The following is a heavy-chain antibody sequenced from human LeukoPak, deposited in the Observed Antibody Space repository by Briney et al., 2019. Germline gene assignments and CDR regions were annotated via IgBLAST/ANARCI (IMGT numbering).Heavy chain of an antibody. CDR1: GFPFSSYG. D-gene: IGHD3-22*01. Sequence: GGSLRLSCAASGFPFSSYGMHWVRQAPGKGLESVAVIWHDASNTYYVDSVKGRFTISRDNSKNTLHLEMNSLRTDDTAVYYCTKERGGGGRRINLMVGGYGPWGQGTQVTVSS. J-gene: IGHJ5*02. CDR2: IWHDASNT. CDR3: TKERGGGGRRINLMVGGYGP. V-gene: IGHV3-33*03.